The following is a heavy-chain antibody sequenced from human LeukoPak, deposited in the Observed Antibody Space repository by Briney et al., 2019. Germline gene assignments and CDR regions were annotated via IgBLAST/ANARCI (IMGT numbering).Heavy chain of an antibody. J-gene: IGHJ4*02. CDR3: AREGYTSGRAAAFDF. Sequence: GGSLRLSCAASGFTLSNYHMHWVRQAPGRGLEWVALIPHDGGGKQYAASVQDRFTISRDNSENTAYLQMNSLRHDDAAVYFCAREGYTSGRAAAFDFWGRGTLVTVSS. CDR1: GFTLSNYH. CDR2: IPHDGGGK. D-gene: IGHD6-19*01. V-gene: IGHV3-30*04.